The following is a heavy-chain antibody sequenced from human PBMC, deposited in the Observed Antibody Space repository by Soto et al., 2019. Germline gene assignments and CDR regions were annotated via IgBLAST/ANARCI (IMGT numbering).Heavy chain of an antibody. CDR1: GYSFTSYW. D-gene: IGHD3-3*01. Sequence: GESLKISCKGSGYSFTSYWIGWVRQMPWKGLEWMGIIYPGDSDTRYSPSFQGHVTISADKSISTAYLQWSSLKASGTAMYYCARSTPRITIFGVVISDWFDPWGQGTLVTVSS. V-gene: IGHV5-51*01. CDR3: ARSTPRITIFGVVISDWFDP. CDR2: IYPGDSDT. J-gene: IGHJ5*02.